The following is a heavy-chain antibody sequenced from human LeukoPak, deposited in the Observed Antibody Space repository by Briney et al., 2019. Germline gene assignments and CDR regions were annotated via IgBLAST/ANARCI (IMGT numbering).Heavy chain of an antibody. CDR1: GFTVSSNY. CDR3: ASILRSSSGYYFDY. D-gene: IGHD3-10*01. CDR2: IYSGDTT. Sequence: PGGSLRLSCAASGFTVSSNYMSWVRQAPGKGLEWVSVIYSGDTTFYADCVRGKFTISRDNSKNTLYLQMNSLRAEDTAVYYCASILRSSSGYYFDYWGQGTLVTVSS. J-gene: IGHJ4*02. V-gene: IGHV3-66*01.